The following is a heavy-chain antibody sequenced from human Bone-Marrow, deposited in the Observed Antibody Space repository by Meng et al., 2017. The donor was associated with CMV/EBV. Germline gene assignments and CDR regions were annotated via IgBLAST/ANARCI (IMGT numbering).Heavy chain of an antibody. Sequence: LRLSCAVSGSSVSRGYYWAWIRQPPGKRLEWIGSIADSRNTYYTPSLQSRLTISVDTSKNQFSLRLTSVTAADTAVYYCAREVGALYFDMWGQGTMVTVSS. J-gene: IGHJ3*02. CDR3: AREVGALYFDM. V-gene: IGHV4-38-2*02. CDR2: IADSRNT. CDR1: GSSVSRGYY. D-gene: IGHD1-26*01.